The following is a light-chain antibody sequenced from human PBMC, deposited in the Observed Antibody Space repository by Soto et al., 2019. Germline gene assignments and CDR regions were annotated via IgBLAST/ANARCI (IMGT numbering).Light chain of an antibody. CDR2: EGG. CDR1: SSDVGSYNL. Sequence: QSALTQPASVSGSPGQSITISCTGTSSDVGSYNLVSWYQQHPGKAPKLMIYEGGKRPSGVSDRFSGFKSGNTASLTISGLQAEDEADYYCCTYAGGTTWVFGGGTKVTVL. V-gene: IGLV2-23*01. J-gene: IGLJ3*02. CDR3: CTYAGGTTWV.